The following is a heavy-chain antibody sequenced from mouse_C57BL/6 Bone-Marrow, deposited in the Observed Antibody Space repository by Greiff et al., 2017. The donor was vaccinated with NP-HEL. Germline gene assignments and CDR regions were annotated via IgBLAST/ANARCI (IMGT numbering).Heavy chain of an antibody. CDR1: GYTFTSYT. J-gene: IGHJ2*01. CDR2: INPSSGYT. D-gene: IGHD1-2*01. CDR3: ASLRPQDFDY. V-gene: IGHV1-4*01. Sequence: VQLQQSGAELARPGASVKMSCKASGYTFTSYTMHWVKQRPGQGLEWIGYINPSSGYTKYNQKFKDKATLTADKSSSTAYMQLSSLTSEDSAVYYCASLRPQDFDYWGQGTTLTVSS.